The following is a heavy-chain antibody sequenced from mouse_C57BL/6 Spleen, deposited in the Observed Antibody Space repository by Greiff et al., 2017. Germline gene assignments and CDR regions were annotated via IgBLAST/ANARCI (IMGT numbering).Heavy chain of an antibody. V-gene: IGHV1-22*01. CDR2: INPNNGGT. D-gene: IGHD2-2*01. Sequence: VQLQQSGPELVKPGASVKMSCKASGYTFTDYNMHWVKQSHGKSLEWIGYINPNNGGTSYNQKFKGKATLTVNTSSSTAYMELRSLTSEDSAVYYCAREGDYGCPAWFAYWGQGTLVTVSA. CDR1: GYTFTDYN. CDR3: AREGDYGCPAWFAY. J-gene: IGHJ3*01.